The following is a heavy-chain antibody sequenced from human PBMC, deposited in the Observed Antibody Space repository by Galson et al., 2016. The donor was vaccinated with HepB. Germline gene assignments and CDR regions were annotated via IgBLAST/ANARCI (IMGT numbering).Heavy chain of an antibody. Sequence: SLRLSCAASEFTFSTYGMHWVRQAPGKGLEWVALIWHDGSNKYYADSVKGRFTISRDNPKNTLYPQMNSLEVEDTAVYYCAREMHVAAAAAFDFWGRGTLVTVSS. V-gene: IGHV3-33*01. J-gene: IGHJ4*02. CDR1: EFTFSTYG. CDR3: AREMHVAAAAAFDF. D-gene: IGHD6-13*01. CDR2: IWHDGSNK.